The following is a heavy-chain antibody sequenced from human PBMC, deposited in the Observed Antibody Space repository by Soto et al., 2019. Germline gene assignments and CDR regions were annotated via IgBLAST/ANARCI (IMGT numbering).Heavy chain of an antibody. CDR2: ISSNGGST. V-gene: IGHV3-64*01. J-gene: IGHJ4*02. CDR1: RFTLSSYA. Sequence: GGSPRLSCAASRFTLSSYAMHWSRQAPGKGLEYVSAISSNGGSTYYANSVKGRFTISRDNSKNTLYLQMGSLRAEDMAVYYCALGATYLLLWGRGTLVTVSS. CDR3: ALGATYLLL. D-gene: IGHD1-26*01.